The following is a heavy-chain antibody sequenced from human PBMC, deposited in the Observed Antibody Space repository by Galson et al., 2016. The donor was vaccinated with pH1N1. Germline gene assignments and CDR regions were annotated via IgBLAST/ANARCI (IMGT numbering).Heavy chain of an antibody. D-gene: IGHD3-9*01. J-gene: IGHJ4*02. V-gene: IGHV4-30-4*08. Sequence: TLSLTCTVSNGSISSGDYFWSWIRQPPGKGLEWIGYIYYSGNTYYTPSLKSRFTISLDTSKTQFSLRLTSVTATDTAIYYCARGRDYDILTGSSYYFDFWGQGTLVTVSS. CDR1: NGSISSGDYF. CDR3: ARGRDYDILTGSSYYFDF. CDR2: IYYSGNT.